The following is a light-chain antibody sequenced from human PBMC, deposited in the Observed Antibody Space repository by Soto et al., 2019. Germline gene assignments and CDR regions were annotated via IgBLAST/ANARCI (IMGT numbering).Light chain of an antibody. CDR3: QQYNDWALT. V-gene: IGKV3-15*01. CDR1: QSVSRD. Sequence: EIVMTQSPATLSVSPGERATLSCRASQSVSRDLAWYQQQPGQAPRLLIAGASTRATGIPARFSGSGSGTEFTLNISSLQSEDFAVYYCQQYNDWALTFGPGNKVDIK. J-gene: IGKJ3*01. CDR2: GAS.